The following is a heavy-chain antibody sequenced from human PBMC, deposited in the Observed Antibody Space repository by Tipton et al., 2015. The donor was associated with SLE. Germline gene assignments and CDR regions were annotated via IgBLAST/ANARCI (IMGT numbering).Heavy chain of an antibody. CDR1: GYSISGSSYY. CDR2: ITNSGNT. CDR3: ARHDTNYGRNWFDP. Sequence: TLSLTCTVSGYSISGSSYYWDWIRQPPGKGPVWLGRITNSGNTYYTPSFQSRVTMSVDTSKNHFSLKLSSVTAADTAVYYCARHDTNYGRNWFDPWGQGTLVTVSS. V-gene: IGHV4-39*01. D-gene: IGHD2-8*01. J-gene: IGHJ5*02.